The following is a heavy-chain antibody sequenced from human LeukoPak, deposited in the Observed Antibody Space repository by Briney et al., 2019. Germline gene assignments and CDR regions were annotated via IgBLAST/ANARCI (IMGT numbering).Heavy chain of an antibody. D-gene: IGHD1-26*01. J-gene: IGHJ3*02. CDR3: ARDPYRFAFDI. V-gene: IGHV3-7*03. CDR2: INVDGTAE. Sequence: GGSLRLSCAASRFTLSTYWMSWVRQAPGQGLEWVANINVDGTAEYYVDSVKGRFTISRDNAKNSLYLQMNSLRAEDTAVYYCARDPYRFAFDIWGQGTVVLVSS. CDR1: RFTLSTYW.